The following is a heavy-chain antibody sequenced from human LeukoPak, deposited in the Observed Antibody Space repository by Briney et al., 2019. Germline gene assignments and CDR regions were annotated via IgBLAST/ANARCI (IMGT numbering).Heavy chain of an antibody. CDR3: ARARLLTYCSGGSCYSGLGSWFDP. V-gene: IGHV4-39*01. D-gene: IGHD2-15*01. CDR2: IYYSGST. CDR1: GGSISSSSYY. J-gene: IGHJ5*02. Sequence: KPSETLSLTCTVSGGSISSSSYYWGWIRQPPGKGLEWIGSIYYSGSTYYNPSLKSRVTISVDTSKNQFSLKLSSVTAADTAVYYCARARLLTYCSGGSCYSGLGSWFDPWGQGTLVTVSS.